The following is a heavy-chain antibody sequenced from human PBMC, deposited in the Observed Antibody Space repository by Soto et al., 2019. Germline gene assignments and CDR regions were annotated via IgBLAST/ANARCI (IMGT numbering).Heavy chain of an antibody. J-gene: IGHJ4*02. CDR1: GYAFSNFW. CDR2: IYPGDHET. CDR3: ARSPRSSPYFDY. D-gene: IGHD6-13*01. Sequence: PGESLKISWQFSGYAFSNFWIGWVRQLPGKGLEWMGIIYPGDHETRYSPSFHGKVTISADKSINTAYLQWNSLEASDTAFYFCARSPRSSPYFDYWGQGALVTVSS. V-gene: IGHV5-51*01.